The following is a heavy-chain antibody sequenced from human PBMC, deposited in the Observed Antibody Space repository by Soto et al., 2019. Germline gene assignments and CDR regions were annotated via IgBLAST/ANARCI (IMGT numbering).Heavy chain of an antibody. V-gene: IGHV3-7*01. D-gene: IGHD3-3*01. Sequence: GGSLRLSCAASGLTFSSYWMSWVRQAPGKGLEWVANIKQDGSEKYYVDPVKGRFTTSRDNAKNSLYLQMNSLRPEDTAVYYCARAGDFWSGYYTSVGYYYYMDVWGKGTTVTVSS. CDR1: GLTFSSYW. J-gene: IGHJ6*03. CDR2: IKQDGSEK. CDR3: ARAGDFWSGYYTSVGYYYYMDV.